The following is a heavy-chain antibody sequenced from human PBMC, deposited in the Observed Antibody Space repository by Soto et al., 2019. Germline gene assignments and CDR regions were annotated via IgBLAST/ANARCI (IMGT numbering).Heavy chain of an antibody. CDR2: IFYSGST. CDR1: GGSISSSSYY. D-gene: IGHD4-4*01. CDR3: ARRFDSNWDY. Sequence: QLQLQESGPGLVKPSETLSLTCTVTGGSISSSSYYWGWIRQPPGKGLEYIGSIFYSGSTYYNPSLNSRLTISVDTSKNQFSLKLTSVTAADTAVYYCARRFDSNWDYWGQGTLVTVSS. J-gene: IGHJ4*02. V-gene: IGHV4-39*01.